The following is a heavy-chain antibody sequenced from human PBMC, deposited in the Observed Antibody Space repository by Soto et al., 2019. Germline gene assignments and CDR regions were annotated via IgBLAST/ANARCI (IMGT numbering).Heavy chain of an antibody. Sequence: QLQLQESGPGLVKASETLSLTCTVSGGSITRNNHFWGWIRQSPGQGLEWIGSIQYGGTTNYNPSLKGRVIMSAETSKNQFSLMMNSVTAADTAVYYCARLGSSGWYQGSYFDYWGQGTLVTVSS. V-gene: IGHV4-39*01. D-gene: IGHD6-19*01. CDR2: IQYGGTT. CDR1: GGSITRNNHF. CDR3: ARLGSSGWYQGSYFDY. J-gene: IGHJ4*02.